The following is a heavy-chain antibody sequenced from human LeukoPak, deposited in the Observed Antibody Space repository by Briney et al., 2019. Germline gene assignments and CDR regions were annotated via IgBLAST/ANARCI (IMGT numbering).Heavy chain of an antibody. CDR2: FDPEDGET. Sequence: GSVKVSCKVSGYTLTELSMHWVRQAPGNGLEWMGGFDPEDGETIYAQKFQGRVTMTEDTSTDTAYMELSSLRSEDTAVYYCATALASQPDSSGYYYLPDYWGQGTLVTVSS. CDR3: ATALASQPDSSGYYYLPDY. J-gene: IGHJ4*02. D-gene: IGHD3-22*01. V-gene: IGHV1-24*01. CDR1: GYTLTELS.